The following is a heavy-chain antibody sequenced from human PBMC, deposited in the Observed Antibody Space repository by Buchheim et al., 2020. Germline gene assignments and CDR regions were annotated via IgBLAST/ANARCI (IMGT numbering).Heavy chain of an antibody. V-gene: IGHV4-39*01. CDR1: GGSISSSSSY. Sequence: QLQLQESGPGLVKPPETLSLTCTVSGGSISSSSSYWGWIRQPPGKGLEWIGSMYYSGSTYYNPSLKSRVTISVDTSKNQFSLRLSSVTAADTAEYYCARLTGGPDHFDYWGQGTL. D-gene: IGHD3-9*01. CDR2: MYYSGST. J-gene: IGHJ4*02. CDR3: ARLTGGPDHFDY.